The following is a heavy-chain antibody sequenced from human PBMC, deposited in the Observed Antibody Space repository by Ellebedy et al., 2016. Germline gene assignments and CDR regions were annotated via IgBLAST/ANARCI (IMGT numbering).Heavy chain of an antibody. D-gene: IGHD3-22*01. J-gene: IGHJ4*02. Sequence: ASVKVSCKASGYTFTSYDINWVRQATGQGLEWMGWMNPNSGNTGYAQKFQGRVTMTRNTSISTAYMELSRLRSDDTAVYYCARSDYDSSGYLDWGQGTLVTVSS. CDR1: GYTFTSYD. CDR3: ARSDYDSSGYLD. CDR2: MNPNSGNT. V-gene: IGHV1-8*01.